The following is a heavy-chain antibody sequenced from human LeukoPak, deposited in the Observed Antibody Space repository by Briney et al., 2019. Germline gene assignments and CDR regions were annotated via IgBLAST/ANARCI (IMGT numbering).Heavy chain of an antibody. CDR3: ARDKNVGDFEPTTAFDI. V-gene: IGHV4-4*07. J-gene: IGHJ3*02. D-gene: IGHD2-21*02. Sequence: PSETLCLTCTVSGGSISSYYWSWIRQPAGKGLEWIGRIYTSGSTNYNPSLKSRVTMSVDTSKNQFSLKLSSVTAADTAVYYCARDKNVGDFEPTTAFDIWGQGTMVTVSS. CDR2: IYTSGST. CDR1: GGSISSYY.